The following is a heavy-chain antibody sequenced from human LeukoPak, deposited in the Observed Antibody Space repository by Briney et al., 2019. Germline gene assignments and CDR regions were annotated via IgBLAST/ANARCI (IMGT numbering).Heavy chain of an antibody. CDR2: INDSGRI. Sequence: SETLSLTCAVYGGSFSNYYWSWIRQTPGKGMEWIGEINDSGRINYNPSLMSRVTVSVDTSKNQFSLRLTSVTATDTAVYYCARRWNYGRNYYIDVWAKGATVSVSS. CDR1: GGSFSNYY. D-gene: IGHD1-7*01. V-gene: IGHV4-34*01. J-gene: IGHJ6*03. CDR3: ARRWNYGRNYYIDV.